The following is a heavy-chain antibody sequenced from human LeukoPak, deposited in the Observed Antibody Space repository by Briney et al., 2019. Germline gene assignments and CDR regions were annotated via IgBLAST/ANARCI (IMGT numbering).Heavy chain of an antibody. V-gene: IGHV4-4*02. D-gene: IGHD5-18*01. CDR2: IYHSGST. J-gene: IGHJ4*02. Sequence: SETLSLTCAVSGGSISSSNWWSWVRQPPGKGLEWIGEIYHSGSTNYNPSLKSRVTISVDKSKNQFSLKLSSVTAADTAVYYCARGPVVDTPRWFDYWGQGTLVTVSS. CDR1: GGSISSSNW. CDR3: ARGPVVDTPRWFDY.